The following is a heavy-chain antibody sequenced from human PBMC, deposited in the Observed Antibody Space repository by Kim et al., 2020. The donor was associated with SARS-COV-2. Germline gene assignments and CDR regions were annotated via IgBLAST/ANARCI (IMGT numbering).Heavy chain of an antibody. CDR3: ARNYYDSSGYPTFDY. V-gene: IGHV1-2*04. CDR1: GNTFTGYY. J-gene: IGHJ4*02. D-gene: IGHD3-22*01. Sequence: ASVKVSCKASGNTFTGYYMHWVRQAPGQGLEWMGWINPNSGGTNYAQKFQGWVTMTRDTSISTAYMELSRLRSDDTAVYYCARNYYDSSGYPTFDYWGQGTLVTVSS. CDR2: INPNSGGT.